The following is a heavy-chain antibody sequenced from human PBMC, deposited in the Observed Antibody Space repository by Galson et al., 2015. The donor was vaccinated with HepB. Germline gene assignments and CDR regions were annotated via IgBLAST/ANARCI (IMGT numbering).Heavy chain of an antibody. CDR1: GFTFSSYA. V-gene: IGHV3-64*04. CDR3: ARAPLNAFDI. CDR2: ISSNGGST. Sequence: SLRLSCAASGFTFSSYAMHWVRQAPGKGLEYVSAISSNGGSTYYADSVKGRFTISRDNSKNTLYLQMNSLRAEDTAVYYCARAPLNAFDIWGQGTMVTVSS. J-gene: IGHJ3*02.